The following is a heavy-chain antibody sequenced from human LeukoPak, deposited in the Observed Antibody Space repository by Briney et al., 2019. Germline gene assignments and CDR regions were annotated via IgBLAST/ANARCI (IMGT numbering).Heavy chain of an antibody. V-gene: IGHV5-51*01. CDR2: IYPGDSDT. D-gene: IGHD3-10*01. CDR3: ARAYYYGSGVDAFDI. Sequence: GEPLKISCKGSGYSFTSYWIGWVRQMPGKGLEWMGIIYPGDSDTRYSPSFQGQVTISADKSISTAYLQWSSLKASDTAMYYCARAYYYGSGVDAFDIWGQGTMVTVPS. CDR1: GYSFTSYW. J-gene: IGHJ3*02.